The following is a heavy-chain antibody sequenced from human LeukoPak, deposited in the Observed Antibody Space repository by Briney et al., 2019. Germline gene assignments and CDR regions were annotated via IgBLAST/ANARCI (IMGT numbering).Heavy chain of an antibody. CDR3: TPLRTATSSGDNWFDP. V-gene: IGHV3-73*01. J-gene: IGHJ5*02. CDR1: GFTFSGSA. D-gene: IGHD1-26*01. Sequence: QSGGSLKLSCAASGFTFSGSAMHWVRQASGKGLEWVGRIRSKANSYATAYAASVKGRFTISRDDSKNTAYLQMNSLKTEDTAVYYCTPLRTATSSGDNWFDPWGQGTLVTVSS. CDR2: IRSKANSYAT.